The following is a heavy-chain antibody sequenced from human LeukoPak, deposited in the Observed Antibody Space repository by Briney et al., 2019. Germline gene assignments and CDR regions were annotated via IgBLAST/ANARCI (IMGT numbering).Heavy chain of an antibody. V-gene: IGHV1-18*01. CDR1: TYTFNKYE. Sequence: ASVKVSCKASTYTFNKYEINWVRQAPRQGLEWMGWISPNNGDTNYAQKFQGRVIMTTDTSTSTAYMEVRSLRSDDTAVYYCARDSSNSSGWRAVFDYWGQGTLVTVSS. D-gene: IGHD6-19*01. J-gene: IGHJ4*02. CDR3: ARDSSNSSGWRAVFDY. CDR2: ISPNNGDT.